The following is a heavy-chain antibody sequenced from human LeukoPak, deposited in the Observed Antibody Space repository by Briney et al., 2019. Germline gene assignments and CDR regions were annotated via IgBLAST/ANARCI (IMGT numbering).Heavy chain of an antibody. J-gene: IGHJ4*02. Sequence: PGGSLRHSCAASGFTFSSYAMSWVRQAPGKGLEWVSTITGGLESTYYAGSVKGRFTISGDNSKNTLYLQMNSLRAEDTAVYYCAKRPKGYFDYWGQGTLVTVSS. CDR1: GFTFSSYA. CDR2: ITGGLEST. CDR3: AKRPKGYFDY. V-gene: IGHV3-23*01.